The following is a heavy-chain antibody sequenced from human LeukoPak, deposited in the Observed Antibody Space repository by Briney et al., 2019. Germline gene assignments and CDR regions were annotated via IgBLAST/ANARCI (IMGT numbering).Heavy chain of an antibody. J-gene: IGHJ4*02. V-gene: IGHV3-66*01. CDR2: IYSGGST. Sequence: GGSLRLSCAASGLTVSSNYMSWVRQAPGKGLEWVSVIYSGGSTFYADSVRGRFTISRDNSKNTLYLQMNSLRAEDTAVYYCAKDARRSSGWYFFDSWGQGTLVTVSS. CDR1: GLTVSSNY. CDR3: AKDARRSSGWYFFDS. D-gene: IGHD6-19*01.